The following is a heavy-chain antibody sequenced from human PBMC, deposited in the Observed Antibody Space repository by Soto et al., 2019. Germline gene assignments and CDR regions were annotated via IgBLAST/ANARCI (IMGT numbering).Heavy chain of an antibody. V-gene: IGHV1-69*13. CDR3: ARGVQLWQFDY. CDR2: IIPIFGTA. D-gene: IGHD5-18*01. CDR1: GGTFSSYA. Sequence: GAAVKVSCKASGGTFSSYAISWVRQAPGQGLEWMGGIIPIFGTANYAQKFQGRVTITADESTSTAYMELSSLRSEDTAVYYCARGVQLWQFDYWGQGTLVTVSS. J-gene: IGHJ4*02.